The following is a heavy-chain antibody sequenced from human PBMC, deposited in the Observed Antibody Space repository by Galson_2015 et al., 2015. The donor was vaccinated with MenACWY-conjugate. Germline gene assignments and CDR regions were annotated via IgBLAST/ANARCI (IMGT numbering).Heavy chain of an antibody. J-gene: IGHJ4*02. D-gene: IGHD3-10*01. CDR2: IKQDGSEK. V-gene: IGHV3-7*03. Sequence: SLRLSCAASGFSLNKYWMSWVRQPPGKGLEWVANIKQDGSEKYYVDSVKGRFTISRDNAKNSMYLQMHSLRAEDTAVYYCARDPSESWFGETGDFGGQGTLVTVSS. CDR1: GFSLNKYW. CDR3: ARDPSESWFGETGDF.